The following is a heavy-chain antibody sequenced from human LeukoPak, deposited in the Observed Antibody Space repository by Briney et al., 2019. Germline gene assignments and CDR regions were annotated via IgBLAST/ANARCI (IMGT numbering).Heavy chain of an antibody. V-gene: IGHV1-69*04. CDR1: GGTFSSYA. Sequence: SVKVSCKASGGTFSSYAISWVRQAPGQGLEWMGRIIPILGIANYAQKFQGRVTVTADKSTSSAYMELSSLRSEDTAVYYCATYYGSGSYYDYWGQGTLVTVSS. CDR2: IIPILGIA. D-gene: IGHD3-10*01. CDR3: ATYYGSGSYYDY. J-gene: IGHJ4*02.